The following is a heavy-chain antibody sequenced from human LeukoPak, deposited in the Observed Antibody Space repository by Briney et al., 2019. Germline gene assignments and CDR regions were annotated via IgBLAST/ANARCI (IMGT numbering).Heavy chain of an antibody. CDR1: GFTVSSNY. V-gene: IGHV3-7*01. J-gene: IGHJ3*02. CDR3: ARDPYDSNSYGAFDI. CDR2: IKQDGSEK. D-gene: IGHD3-22*01. Sequence: PGGSLRLSCAASGFTVSSNYMSWVRQAPGKGLEWVANIKQDGSEKYYVDSVKGRFTISRDNAKNSLFLQMNSLRAEDTAMYYCARDPYDSNSYGAFDIWGQGTMVTVSS.